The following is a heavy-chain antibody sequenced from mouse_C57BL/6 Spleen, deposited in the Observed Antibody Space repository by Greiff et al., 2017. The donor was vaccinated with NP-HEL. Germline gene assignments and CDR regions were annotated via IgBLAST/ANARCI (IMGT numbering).Heavy chain of an antibody. CDR1: GYTFTDYE. D-gene: IGHD1-1*01. V-gene: IGHV1-15*01. J-gene: IGHJ2*01. CDR2: IDPETGGT. Sequence: VQLQQSGAELVRPGASVTLSCKASGYTFTDYEMHWVKQTPVHGLEWIGAIDPETGGTAYNQKFKGKAILTADKSSSTAYMELRSLTSEDSAVYYCTRRDYYGSSSDYWGQVTTLTVSS. CDR3: TRRDYYGSSSDY.